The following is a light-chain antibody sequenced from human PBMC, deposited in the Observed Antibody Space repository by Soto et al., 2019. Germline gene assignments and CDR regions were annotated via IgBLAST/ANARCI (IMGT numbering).Light chain of an antibody. CDR1: SGHSSYI. J-gene: IGLJ3*02. CDR2: LEGSGSY. V-gene: IGLV4-60*02. CDR3: ETWDSTTHV. Sequence: QPVLTQSSSASASLGSSVKLTCTLSSGHSSYIIAWHQQQPGKAPRYLMKLEGSGSYNKGSGVPDRFSGSSSGADRYLTISSLQFEDEADYYCETWDSTTHVFGGGTKLTVL.